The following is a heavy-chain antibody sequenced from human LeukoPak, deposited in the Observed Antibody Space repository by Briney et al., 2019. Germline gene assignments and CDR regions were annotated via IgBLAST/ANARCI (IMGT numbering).Heavy chain of an antibody. CDR2: ISYDGSNE. Sequence: RGSLRLSCAASGFTFSSYVMHWVRQAPGKGLEWVAIISYDGSNEYYADSVKGRFTISRDNSKNTLYLQMNSLRAADTAVYYCASSFRLAYCGGDCYPGRYYFDYWGQGTLVTVSS. D-gene: IGHD2-21*02. CDR3: ASSFRLAYCGGDCYPGRYYFDY. J-gene: IGHJ4*02. V-gene: IGHV3-30*04. CDR1: GFTFSSYV.